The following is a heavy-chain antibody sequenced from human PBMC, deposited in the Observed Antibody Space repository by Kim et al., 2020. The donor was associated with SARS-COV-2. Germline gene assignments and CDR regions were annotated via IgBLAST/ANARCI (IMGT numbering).Heavy chain of an antibody. CDR2: INHSGST. J-gene: IGHJ5*02. D-gene: IGHD3-10*01. V-gene: IGHV4-34*01. Sequence: SETLSLTCAVYGGSFSGYYWSWIRQPPGKGLEWIGEINHSGSTNYNPSLKSRVTISVDTSKNQFSLKLSSVTAADTAVYYCARGLVLLWFGDRKYNWFDPWGQGTLVTVSS. CDR3: ARGLVLLWFGDRKYNWFDP. CDR1: GGSFSGYY.